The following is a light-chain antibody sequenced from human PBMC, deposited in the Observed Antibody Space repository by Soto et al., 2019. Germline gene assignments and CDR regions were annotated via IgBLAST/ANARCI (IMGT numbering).Light chain of an antibody. CDR3: TSYTGSDTYV. CDR2: EVS. CDR1: SSDVGGYNY. Sequence: QSALTQPASVSGSPGQSITISCTGTSSDVGGYNYVSWYQQHPGKAPKFMIYEVSNRPSGVSNRFSGSKSGNTASLTISGLQAEDEADYYCTSYTGSDTYVFGSGTKVTVL. V-gene: IGLV2-14*01. J-gene: IGLJ1*01.